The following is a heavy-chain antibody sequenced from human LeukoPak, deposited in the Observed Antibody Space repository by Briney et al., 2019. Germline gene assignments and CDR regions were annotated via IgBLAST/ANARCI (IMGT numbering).Heavy chain of an antibody. Sequence: PSETLSLTCTVAGGSISSSSYYWGWIRQPPGKGLEWIGSIYYSGSTYYNPSLKSRVTISVDTSKNQFSLKLSSVTAADTAVYYCAREGAYSSSSEVWFDPWGQGTLVTVSS. CDR3: AREGAYSSSSEVWFDP. D-gene: IGHD6-6*01. CDR1: GGSISSSSYY. J-gene: IGHJ5*02. CDR2: IYYSGST. V-gene: IGHV4-39*02.